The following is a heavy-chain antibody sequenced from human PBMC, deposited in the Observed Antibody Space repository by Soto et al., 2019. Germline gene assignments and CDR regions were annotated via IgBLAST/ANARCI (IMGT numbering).Heavy chain of an antibody. CDR2: IHYSGNT. D-gene: IGHD3-3*01. J-gene: IGHJ4*02. V-gene: IGHV4-59*08. Sequence: SETLSLTCTVSGGSISNYYWSWIRQPPGKGLEWIGYIHYSGNTKYNPSLKSRVTISADTSKDQFSLKLTSVTAADTAVYYCARGRYDFWSGYFATIDYWGQGTLVTVSS. CDR3: ARGRYDFWSGYFATIDY. CDR1: GGSISNYY.